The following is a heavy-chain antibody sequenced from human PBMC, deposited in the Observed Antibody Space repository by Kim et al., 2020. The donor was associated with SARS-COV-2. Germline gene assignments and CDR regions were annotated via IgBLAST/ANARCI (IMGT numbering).Heavy chain of an antibody. J-gene: IGHJ4*02. Sequence: SGKGRFTIPRDHAKNHLDLQMNSLGAEDTAVYYCAREGIIQLWLPLDYWGQGTLVTVSS. D-gene: IGHD5-18*01. CDR3: AREGIIQLWLPLDY. V-gene: IGHV3-11*05.